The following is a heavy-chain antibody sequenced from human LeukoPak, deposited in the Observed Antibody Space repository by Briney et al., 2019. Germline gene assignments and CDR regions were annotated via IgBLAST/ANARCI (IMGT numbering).Heavy chain of an antibody. V-gene: IGHV4-4*07. J-gene: IGHJ5*02. CDR3: ARGTRYYDSSGYYYGRRGNHEGYNWFDP. Sequence: SETLSLTCTVSVGSISSYYWSWIRQPAGKGLEWIGRIYTSGSTNYNPSLKSRVTMSVDTSKNQFSLKLSSVTAADTAVYYCARGTRYYDSSGYYYGRRGNHEGYNWFDPWGQGTLVTVSS. CDR2: IYTSGST. CDR1: VGSISSYY. D-gene: IGHD3-22*01.